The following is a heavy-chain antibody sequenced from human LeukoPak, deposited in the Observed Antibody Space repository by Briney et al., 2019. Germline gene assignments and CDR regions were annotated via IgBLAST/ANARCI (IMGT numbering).Heavy chain of an antibody. V-gene: IGHV3-23*01. CDR3: ARDVGTVTPFEY. Sequence: PGGSLRLSCAASGITFSSYVMSWVRQAPGKGLEWVSGISASGAGTYYADSVKGRFTISRDNSKNTLYLQMNSLRAEDTAVYYCARDVGTVTPFEYWGQGTLVTVSS. CDR2: ISASGAGT. CDR1: GITFSSYV. J-gene: IGHJ4*02. D-gene: IGHD4-17*01.